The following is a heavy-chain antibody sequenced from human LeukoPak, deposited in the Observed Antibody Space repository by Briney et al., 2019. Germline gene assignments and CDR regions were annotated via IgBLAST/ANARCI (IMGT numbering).Heavy chain of an antibody. J-gene: IGHJ4*02. CDR2: IMHDGSDK. D-gene: IGHD2-2*02. Sequence: GGSLRLSCAASGFTFSSFWMTWVRQAPGKGLEWVANIMHDGSDKYYVDSVKGRFAISRDNAKNSLYLQMNSLRVEDTAVYYCAGGGLYCSGTSCYKEADYWGQGTLVTVSS. CDR1: GFTFSSFW. CDR3: AGGGLYCSGTSCYKEADY. V-gene: IGHV3-7*01.